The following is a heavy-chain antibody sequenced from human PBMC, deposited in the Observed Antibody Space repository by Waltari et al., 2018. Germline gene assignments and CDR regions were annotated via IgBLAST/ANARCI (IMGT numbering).Heavy chain of an antibody. V-gene: IGHV2-5*01. CDR1: GFSLTTSGVA. CDR3: AHRVLWRFDS. D-gene: IGHD2-21*01. J-gene: IGHJ5*01. CDR2: IYGNDDK. Sequence: QITLKESGPTLVKPTQTLTLTCAFSGFSLTTSGVALGWIRQPPGKALEWLALIYGNDDKRYSPSLKTRLTITRDTSKNQVVLTMTNMDPVDTATYYCAHRVLWRFDSWGQGTLVTVSS.